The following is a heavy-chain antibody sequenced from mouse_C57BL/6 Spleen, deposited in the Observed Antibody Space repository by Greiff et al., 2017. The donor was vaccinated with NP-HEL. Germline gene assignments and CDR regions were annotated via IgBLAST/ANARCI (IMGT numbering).Heavy chain of an antibody. CDR1: GFTFSDYY. CDR2: ISNGGGST. CDR3: ARQGRLRSYYVDY. J-gene: IGHJ2*01. V-gene: IGHV5-12*01. D-gene: IGHD2-4*01. Sequence: EVKLVESGGGLVQPGGSLKLSCAASGFTFSDYYMYWVRQTPEKRLEWVAYISNGGGSTYYPDTVKGRFTISRDNAKNTLYLQMSRLKSEDTAMYYCARQGRLRSYYVDYWGQGTTLTVSS.